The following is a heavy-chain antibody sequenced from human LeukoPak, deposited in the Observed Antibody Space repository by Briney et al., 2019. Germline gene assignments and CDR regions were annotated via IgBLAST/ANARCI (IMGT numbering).Heavy chain of an antibody. J-gene: IGHJ4*02. CDR2: ISSSSSYI. D-gene: IGHD4-17*01. CDR3: ARGHDYGDYGGY. CDR1: GFTFSSHS. Sequence: GSLRLSCAASGFTFSSHSMNWVRQAPGKGLEWVSSISSSSSYIYYADSVKGRFTISRDNAKNSLYLQMNSLRAEDTAVYYCARGHDYGDYGGYWGQGTLVTVSS. V-gene: IGHV3-21*01.